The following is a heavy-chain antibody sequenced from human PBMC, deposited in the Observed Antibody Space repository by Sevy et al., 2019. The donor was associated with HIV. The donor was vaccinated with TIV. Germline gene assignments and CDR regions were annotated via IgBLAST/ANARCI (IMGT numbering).Heavy chain of an antibody. CDR3: AKGNSGSFDY. CDR1: GFSFSTYW. D-gene: IGHD3-22*01. J-gene: IGHJ4*02. CDR2: IKQDESEN. V-gene: IGHV3-7*01. Sequence: GGSLRLSFAASGFSFSTYWMHWVRQAPGKGLEWVANIKQDESENYYVASVKGRFTISRDNAKNSVYLEMNSLRPEDTAIYYCAKGNSGSFDYWGQGTLVTVSS.